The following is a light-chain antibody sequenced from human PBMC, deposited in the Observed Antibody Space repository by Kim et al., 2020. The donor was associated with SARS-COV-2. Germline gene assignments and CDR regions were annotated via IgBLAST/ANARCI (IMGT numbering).Light chain of an antibody. CDR2: GKN. J-gene: IGLJ2*01. Sequence: SSELTQDPAVSVALGQTVRITCQGDSLRSYYASWYQQKPGQAPVLVIYGKNNRPSGIPDRFSGSSSGNTASLTITGAQAEDEADYYCNSRDSSGTIEVFGGGTQLTVL. V-gene: IGLV3-19*01. CDR1: SLRSYY. CDR3: NSRDSSGTIEV.